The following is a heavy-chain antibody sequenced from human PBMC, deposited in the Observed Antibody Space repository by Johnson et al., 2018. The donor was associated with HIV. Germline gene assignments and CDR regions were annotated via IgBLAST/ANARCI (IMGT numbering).Heavy chain of an antibody. CDR2: IRYDGSNK. CDR1: GFTFSTYG. CDR3: AKDQWELSRGAFDI. Sequence: QMQLVESGGGVVQPGGSLRLSCAASGFTFSTYGMHWVRQAPGKGLEWVSFIRYDGSNKYSGDSVKGGLTVSRDNSKNTLYLQMNSLRAEDTAVYYCAKDQWELSRGAFDIWGQGTMVTVSS. J-gene: IGHJ3*02. D-gene: IGHD1-26*01. V-gene: IGHV3-30*02.